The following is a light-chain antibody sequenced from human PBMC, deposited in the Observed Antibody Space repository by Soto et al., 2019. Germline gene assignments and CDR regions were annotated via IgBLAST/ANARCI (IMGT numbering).Light chain of an antibody. V-gene: IGLV2-23*02. CDR2: EVS. Sequence: QSALTQPASVSGSPGQSITLPCTGASSDVGSYNLVSWYQQHPGKAPKLMIYEVSRRPSGISNRFSGSKSGNTASLTISGLQAEDEADYYCCSYAGSPTFVIFGGGTKVTVL. J-gene: IGLJ2*01. CDR1: SSDVGSYNL. CDR3: CSYAGSPTFVI.